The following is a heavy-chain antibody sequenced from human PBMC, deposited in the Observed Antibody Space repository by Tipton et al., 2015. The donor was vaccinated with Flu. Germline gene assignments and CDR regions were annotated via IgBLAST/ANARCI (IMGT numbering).Heavy chain of an antibody. D-gene: IGHD3-10*01. CDR1: GGSFSGYY. Sequence: TLSLTCVVHGGSFSGYYWGWIRRSPGKGLEWIGEIDHSGTTNYSPSLKSRVTISRDTSKIQFSLNMGSVTAADTAVYYCARSVVGSGSQYPVGYYYYGMDVWGQGTTVTVSS. J-gene: IGHJ6*02. CDR2: IDHSGTT. V-gene: IGHV4-34*01. CDR3: ARSVVGSGSQYPVGYYYYGMDV.